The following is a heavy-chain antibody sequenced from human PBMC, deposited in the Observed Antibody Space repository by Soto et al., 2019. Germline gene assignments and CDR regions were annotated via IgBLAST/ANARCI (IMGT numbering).Heavy chain of an antibody. J-gene: IGHJ3*02. CDR1: GYSFTSYD. CDR3: ARYPYTSYCSDGSCSYDAFDI. CDR2: MNPNSGNT. Sequence: ASVKVSCKASGYSFTSYDVNWVRQATGQGLAWMGWMNPNSGNTAFAEKFQGRVTMTRDTPISTAYMELSGLTSEDTAVYYCARYPYTSYCSDGSCSYDAFDIWGQGTVVTVSS. D-gene: IGHD2-15*01. V-gene: IGHV1-8*01.